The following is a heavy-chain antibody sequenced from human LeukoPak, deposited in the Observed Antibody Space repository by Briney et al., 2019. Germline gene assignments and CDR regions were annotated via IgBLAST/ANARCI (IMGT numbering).Heavy chain of an antibody. J-gene: IGHJ5*02. CDR1: GGSISGSF. V-gene: IGHV4-59*01. CDR2: IYYTGAA. CDR3: TKFVTVTVPNWIDP. D-gene: IGHD4-17*01. Sequence: SETLSLTCTVSGGSISGSFWSWIRQSPGEGLEFIGYIYYTGAASYNPSLNSRVSMSVDMSKNQFSLKLNSVTAADTADYYCTKFVTVTVPNWIDPWGQGILVTVSS.